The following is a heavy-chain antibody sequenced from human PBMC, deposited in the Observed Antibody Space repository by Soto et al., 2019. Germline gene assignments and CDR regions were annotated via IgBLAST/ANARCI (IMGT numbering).Heavy chain of an antibody. CDR3: AKVVLEWLFGPFDAIDS. Sequence: GGSLRLSCAASGFTFSSYAMSWVRQAPGKGLEWVSAISGSGGSTYYADSVKGRFTISRDNSKNTLYLQMNSLRAEDTAVYYCAKVVLEWLFGPFDAIDSWGQGIMVTVAS. J-gene: IGHJ3*02. D-gene: IGHD3-3*01. CDR2: ISGSGGST. V-gene: IGHV3-23*01. CDR1: GFTFSSYA.